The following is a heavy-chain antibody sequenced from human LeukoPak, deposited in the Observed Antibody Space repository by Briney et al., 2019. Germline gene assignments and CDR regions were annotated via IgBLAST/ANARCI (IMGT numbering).Heavy chain of an antibody. CDR2: IYTSGST. V-gene: IGHV4-61*02. J-gene: IGHJ5*02. D-gene: IGHD3-22*01. CDR1: GGSISSGSYY. CDR3: ARLDGGYYYWSGWFDP. Sequence: SQTLSLTCTVSGGSISSGSYYWSWIRQPAGKGLEWIGLIYTSGSTNYNPSLKSRVTISVDTSKNQFFLKLSSVTAADTAVYYCARLDGGYYYWSGWFDPWGQGTLVTVSS.